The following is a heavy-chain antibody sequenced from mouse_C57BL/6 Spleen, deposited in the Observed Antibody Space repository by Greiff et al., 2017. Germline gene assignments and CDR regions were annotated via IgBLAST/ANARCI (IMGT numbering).Heavy chain of an antibody. V-gene: IGHV1-62-2*01. CDR3: ARDGDGIYYGYYFRYFDY. J-gene: IGHJ2*01. Sequence: QVQLQQSGAELVKPGASVKLSCKASGYTFTEYTIHWVKQRPGQGLEWIGWFYPGSGSTKYNENFKDKATLTADTSSSTVSMELSSLTSDDSAVYFGARDGDGIYYGYYFRYFDYWGQGTTLTVAS. D-gene: IGHD2-3*01. CDR2: FYPGSGST. CDR1: GYTFTEYT.